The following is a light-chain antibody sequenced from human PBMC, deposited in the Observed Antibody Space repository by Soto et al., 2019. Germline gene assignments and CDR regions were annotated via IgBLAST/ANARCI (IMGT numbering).Light chain of an antibody. Sequence: EIFMTQSPSTLSVSPVERAILSCRASQSVSINLAWYQQKPGQAPRLLIYGASSRATGIPARFSGSGSGTEFTLTISSLQSEDSAVYFCQQYNNWPRTFGQGTKVDIK. CDR3: QQYNNWPRT. J-gene: IGKJ1*01. V-gene: IGKV3-15*01. CDR2: GAS. CDR1: QSVSIN.